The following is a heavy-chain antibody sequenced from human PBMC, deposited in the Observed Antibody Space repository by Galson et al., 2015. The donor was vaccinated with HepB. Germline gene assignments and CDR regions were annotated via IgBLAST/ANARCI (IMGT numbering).Heavy chain of an antibody. V-gene: IGHV4-59*08. CDR2: IYYSGST. CDR1: GGSISSYY. Sequence: LSLTCTVSGGSISSYYWSWIRQPPGKGLEWIGYIYYSGSTNYNPSLKSRVTISVDTSKNQFSLKLSSVTAADTAVYYCASLVRDYDSSGYYEDYWYFDLWGRGTLVTVSS. CDR3: ASLVRDYDSSGYYEDYWYFDL. D-gene: IGHD3-22*01. J-gene: IGHJ2*01.